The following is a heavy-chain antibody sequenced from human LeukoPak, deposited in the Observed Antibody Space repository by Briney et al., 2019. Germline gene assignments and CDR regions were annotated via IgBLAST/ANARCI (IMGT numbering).Heavy chain of an antibody. D-gene: IGHD3-16*02. V-gene: IGHV1-2*04. CDR3: ARSGSYQPLFDY. CDR2: INPNSGGT. CDR1: GYTFTGYY. Sequence: EASVKVSCKASGYTFTGYYMHWVRQAPGQGLEWMGWINPNSGGTNYAQKFQGWVTMTRDTSISTAYMELSRLRSDDTAVYYSARSGSYQPLFDYWGQGTLVTVSS. J-gene: IGHJ4*02.